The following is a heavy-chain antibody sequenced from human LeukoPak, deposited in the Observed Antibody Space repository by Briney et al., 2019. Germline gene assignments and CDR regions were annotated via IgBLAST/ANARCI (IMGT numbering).Heavy chain of an antibody. CDR3: TRSAVVLPYYFDY. V-gene: IGHV1-24*01. D-gene: IGHD3-22*01. Sequence: GASVKVSCKXSGYSLTELSMHWVRQAPRKGLEWMGSFDPENGETLYSQEFQGRVTLTEDTSADTAYLELSSLRSEDTALYYCTRSAVVLPYYFDYWGQGTLVTVSS. CDR2: FDPENGET. CDR1: GYSLTELS. J-gene: IGHJ4*02.